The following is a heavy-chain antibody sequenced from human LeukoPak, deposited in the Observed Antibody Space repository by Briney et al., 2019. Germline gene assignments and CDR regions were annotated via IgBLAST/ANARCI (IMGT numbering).Heavy chain of an antibody. J-gene: IGHJ6*02. V-gene: IGHV4-39*07. Sequence: SETLSLTCTVSGGSINSSSYYWGWVRQPPGKGLEWIGSMYYRGSTYYNPSLKSRATISVDTSKKQFSLKLSSVTAADTAVYYCARDAGHQLSRRNYYAMDVWGQGTTVTVSS. CDR1: GGSINSSSYY. CDR3: ARDAGHQLSRRNYYAMDV. CDR2: MYYRGST. D-gene: IGHD1-1*01.